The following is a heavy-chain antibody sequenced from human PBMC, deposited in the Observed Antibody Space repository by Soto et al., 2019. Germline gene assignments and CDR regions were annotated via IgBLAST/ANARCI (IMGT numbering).Heavy chain of an antibody. V-gene: IGHV3-33*01. Sequence: PGGSLRLSCEASGFIFSNYDMYWVRQGPGKGLEWVALMRSDGSNKYYVDSVKGRFTISRDNSKNMLFLQMDSLRAEDTAVYYCARAHISSEISMPQTFHHWGPGTLVTVSS. CDR1: GFIFSNYD. J-gene: IGHJ1*01. CDR2: MRSDGSNK. D-gene: IGHD2-2*01. CDR3: ARAHISSEISMPQTFHH.